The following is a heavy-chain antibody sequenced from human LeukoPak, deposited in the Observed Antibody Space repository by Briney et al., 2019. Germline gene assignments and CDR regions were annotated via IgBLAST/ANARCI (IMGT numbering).Heavy chain of an antibody. D-gene: IGHD3-10*02. CDR1: GFTFSSYW. Sequence: GGSLRLSCAASGFTFSSYWMHWVRQAPGKGLVWVSRINSDGSSTSYADSVKGRFTISRDNAKNSLYLQMNSLRAEDTAVYYCAELGITMIGGVWGKGTTVTISS. V-gene: IGHV3-74*01. J-gene: IGHJ6*04. CDR3: AELGITMIGGV. CDR2: INSDGSST.